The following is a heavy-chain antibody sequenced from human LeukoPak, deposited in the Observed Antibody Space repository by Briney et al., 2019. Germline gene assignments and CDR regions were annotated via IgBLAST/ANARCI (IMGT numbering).Heavy chain of an antibody. J-gene: IGHJ4*02. Sequence: PSETLSLTCTVSVASINSYYWTWIRQPPGKGLEWIGYISYSGTTNYSPSLKSRLTISVDTSKNQFSLRLSSVTAADTAVYYCARNGGSGWPEYWGQGTLVSVSS. CDR3: ARNGGSGWPEY. V-gene: IGHV4-59*01. D-gene: IGHD6-19*01. CDR2: ISYSGTT. CDR1: VASINSYY.